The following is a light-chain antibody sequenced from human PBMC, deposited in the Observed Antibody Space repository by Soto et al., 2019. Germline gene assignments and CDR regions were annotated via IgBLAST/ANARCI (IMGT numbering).Light chain of an antibody. Sequence: EIVLTQSPGTLSLSPEERATLSCRASQSVSSYLAWYQQKPGQAPRLLIYDASNRATGIPARFSGSGSGTDFTLTISSLEPEDFALYYCQQRSNWPPTLGPGTKVDIK. CDR2: DAS. CDR1: QSVSSY. CDR3: QQRSNWPPT. V-gene: IGKV3-11*01. J-gene: IGKJ3*01.